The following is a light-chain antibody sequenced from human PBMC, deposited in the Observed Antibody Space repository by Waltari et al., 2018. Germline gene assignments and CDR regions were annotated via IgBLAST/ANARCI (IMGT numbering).Light chain of an antibody. V-gene: IGKV3-15*01. CDR3: QQYNNWPPWT. Sequence: IVMTQSPPTLSVSPGERPPLSRRASQSVSSNLAWYQQKPGQAPRPLIYGAPTRATGIPARFSGSGSGTEFTLTISSRQSEDFAVYYCQQYNNWPPWTFGQGTKVEIK. CDR1: QSVSSN. J-gene: IGKJ1*01. CDR2: GAP.